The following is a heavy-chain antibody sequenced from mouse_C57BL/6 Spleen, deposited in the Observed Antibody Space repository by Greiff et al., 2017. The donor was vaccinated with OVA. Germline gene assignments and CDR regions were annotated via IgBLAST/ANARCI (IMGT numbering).Heavy chain of an antibody. CDR1: GYTFTSYW. V-gene: IGHV1-72*01. J-gene: IGHJ3*01. CDR2: IDPNSGGT. Sequence: QVQLKQPGAELVKPGASVKLSCKASGYTFTSYWVHWVKQRPGRGLEWIGRIDPNSGGTKYNEKFKSKATLTVDKPSSTAYMQLSSLTSEDSAVYYCARSRYDYDEGFAYWGQGTLVTVSA. D-gene: IGHD2-4*01. CDR3: ARSRYDYDEGFAY.